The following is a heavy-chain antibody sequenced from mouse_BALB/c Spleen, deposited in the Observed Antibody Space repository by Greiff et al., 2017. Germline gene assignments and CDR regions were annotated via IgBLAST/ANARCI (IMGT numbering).Heavy chain of an antibody. D-gene: IGHD2-4*01. CDR1: GFTFSDYY. CDR3: ARDNDYDGAWFAY. J-gene: IGHJ3*01. CDR2: ISDGGSYT. V-gene: IGHV5-4*02. Sequence: EVMLVESGGGLVKPGGSLKLSCAASGFTFSDYYMYWVRQTPEKRLEWVATISDGGSYTYYPDSVKGRFPISRDNAKNNLYLQMSSLKSEDTAMYYWARDNDYDGAWFAYWGQGTLVTVSA.